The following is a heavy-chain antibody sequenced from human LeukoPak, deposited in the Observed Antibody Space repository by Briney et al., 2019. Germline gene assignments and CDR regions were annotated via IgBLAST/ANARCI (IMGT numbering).Heavy chain of an antibody. CDR3: ARVRLGEISGWYIFDD. D-gene: IGHD6-19*01. CDR2: IRKDGGKT. CDR1: GFTFSTYG. J-gene: IGHJ4*02. V-gene: IGHV3-30*02. Sequence: PGGSLRLSCKASGFTFSTYGFHRVRQAPGKGLEWMAFIRKDGGKTYYADSVRGRFSISRDTSKNTLYLQMSSLTAEDTAVYYCARVRLGEISGWYIFDDWGQGTLVTV.